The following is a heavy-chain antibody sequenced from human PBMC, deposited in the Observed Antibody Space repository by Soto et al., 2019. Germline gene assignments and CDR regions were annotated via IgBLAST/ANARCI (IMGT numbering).Heavy chain of an antibody. J-gene: IGHJ5*02. CDR3: ARARDILTGNWFDP. D-gene: IGHD3-9*01. CDR2: INAGNGNT. V-gene: IGHV1-3*01. Sequence: QVQLVQSGAEVKKPGASVKVSCKASGYTFTSYAMHWVRQAPGQRLEWMGWINAGNGNTKYSQKFQGRVTITRDTSASTAYMELSSLRSEDTAVYYCARARDILTGNWFDPWGHGTLVTVSS. CDR1: GYTFTSYA.